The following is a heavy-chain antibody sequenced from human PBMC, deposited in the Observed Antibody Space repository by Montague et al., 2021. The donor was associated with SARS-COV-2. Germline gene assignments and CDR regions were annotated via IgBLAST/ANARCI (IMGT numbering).Heavy chain of an antibody. CDR2: IKHDGSEK. V-gene: IGHV3-7*01. J-gene: IGHJ6*02. CDR1: RFTFSDFW. D-gene: IGHD6-19*01. Sequence: SLRLSCAASRFTFSDFWMNWVRQAPGKGLEWVADIKHDGSEKSYVDSVKGRFTISRDNAKNSLYLQMNSLRAEDTAVYYCARGSTGWYAIFGRYGMDVWGQGTTVTVSS. CDR3: ARGSTGWYAIFGRYGMDV.